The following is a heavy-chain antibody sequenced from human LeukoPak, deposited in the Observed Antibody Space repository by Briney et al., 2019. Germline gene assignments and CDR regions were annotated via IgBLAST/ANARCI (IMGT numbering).Heavy chain of an antibody. CDR2: ISYDGSNK. V-gene: IGHV3-30*18. CDR1: GFTFSSYG. J-gene: IGHJ4*02. Sequence: GGSLRLSCAASGFTFSSYGMHWVRQAPGKGLEWVAVISYDGSNKYYADSVKGRFTISRDNSKNTLYLQMNSLRAEDTAVYYCAKEDDFWSGYFAYWGQGTLVTVSS. CDR3: AKEDDFWSGYFAY. D-gene: IGHD3-3*01.